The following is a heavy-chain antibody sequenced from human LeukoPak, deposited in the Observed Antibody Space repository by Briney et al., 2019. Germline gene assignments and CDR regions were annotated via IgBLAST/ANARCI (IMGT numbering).Heavy chain of an antibody. CDR1: GYTFTGYY. CDR2: INPNSGGT. J-gene: IGHJ4*02. V-gene: IGHV1-2*02. D-gene: IGHD1-1*01. CDR3: ARDKTGTTALGDY. Sequence: PLASAKVSCKASGYTFTGYYMHWVRQAPGQRLEWMGWINPNSGGTNYAPKFKGRVTMTRDTSISTIYMELSRLRSDDTAVYYCARDKTGTTALGDYWGQGSLVTVSS.